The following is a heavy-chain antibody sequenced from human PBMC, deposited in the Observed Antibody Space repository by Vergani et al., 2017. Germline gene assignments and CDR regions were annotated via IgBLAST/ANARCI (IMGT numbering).Heavy chain of an antibody. CDR3: ARDDPSDYGDYNDAFDI. V-gene: IGHV1-69*01. Sequence: QVQLVQSGAEVKTPGSSVKVSCKASGGTFSSYAISWVRQAPGQGLEWMGGIIPIFGTANYAQKFQGRVTITADESTSTAYMELSSLRSEDTAVYYCARDDPSDYGDYNDAFDIWSQGTMVTVSS. D-gene: IGHD4-17*01. J-gene: IGHJ3*02. CDR2: IIPIFGTA. CDR1: GGTFSSYA.